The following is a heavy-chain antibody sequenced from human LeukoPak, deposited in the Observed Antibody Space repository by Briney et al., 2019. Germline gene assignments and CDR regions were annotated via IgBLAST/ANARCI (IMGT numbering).Heavy chain of an antibody. CDR1: GFTFSGYA. CDR3: AKVILLTAAYYFDY. CDR2: ISGSGGST. Sequence: GGSLRLSCAASGFTFSGYAMSWVRQAPGKGLEWVSAISGSGGSTYYADSVKGRFTISGDNSKNTLYLQMNSLRAEDTAVYYCAKVILLTAAYYFDYWGQGTLVTVSS. J-gene: IGHJ4*02. V-gene: IGHV3-23*01. D-gene: IGHD3-3*01.